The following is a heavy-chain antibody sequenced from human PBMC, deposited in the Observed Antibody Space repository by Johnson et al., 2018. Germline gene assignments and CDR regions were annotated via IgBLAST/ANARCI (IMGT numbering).Heavy chain of an antibody. V-gene: IGHV3-23*04. D-gene: IGHD5-24*01. CDR3: AKQMAIFFYNTQDAFDI. Sequence: VQLVQSGGGWVQPGGSLRLSCAASGFTFSSYAMNWVRRAPGKGPAWVSAIGTGGDTYYADPVKGRFTLSRDNSKNLLYMQMNSLRPEDTAVYYCAKQMAIFFYNTQDAFDIWGQGTMVTVSS. CDR2: IGTGGDT. CDR1: GFTFSSYA. J-gene: IGHJ3*02.